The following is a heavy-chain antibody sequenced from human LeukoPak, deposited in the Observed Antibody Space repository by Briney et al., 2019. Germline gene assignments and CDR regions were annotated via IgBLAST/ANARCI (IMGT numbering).Heavy chain of an antibody. J-gene: IGHJ4*02. V-gene: IGHV3-74*01. CDR1: GFTFSSYW. D-gene: IGHD3-16*01. CDR3: ARGGDY. Sequence: GGSLRLSCAASGFTFSSYWMHWVRQAPGKGLVWVSRSDGSSTSYADSVKGRFTTSRDNAKNTLYLQMNSLRAEDTAVYYCARGGDYWGQGTLVTVSS. CDR2: SDGSST.